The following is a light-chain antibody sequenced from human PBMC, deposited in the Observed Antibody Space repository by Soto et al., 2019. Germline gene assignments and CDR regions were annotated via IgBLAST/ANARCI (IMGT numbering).Light chain of an antibody. J-gene: IGKJ5*01. CDR1: QPISSY. CDR3: QQTYIRPVT. Sequence: TTMTQSPSSLSATVGDKVTIPCRASQPISSYLNWYQHKPGEAPRLLIYFISRLQSGAPSRFSGSGSGKDFTLTIDSPQPEDTATYYCQQTYIRPVTFGQGARLEIK. CDR2: FIS. V-gene: IGKV1-39*01.